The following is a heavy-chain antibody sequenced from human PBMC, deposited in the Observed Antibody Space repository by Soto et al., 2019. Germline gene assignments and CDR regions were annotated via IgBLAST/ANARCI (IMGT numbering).Heavy chain of an antibody. CDR2: INAGNGNT. J-gene: IGHJ6*02. D-gene: IGHD3-3*01. CDR3: AREESLDYGYCMDV. CDR1: GYTFTSYA. V-gene: IGHV1-3*01. Sequence: QVQLVQSGAEVKKPGASVKVSCKASGYTFTSYAMHWVRQAPGQRLEWMGWINAGNGNTKSSQKFQGRVTITRDTSASTAYMELSSLRSEDTAVYYCAREESLDYGYCMDVWGQGTTVTVSS.